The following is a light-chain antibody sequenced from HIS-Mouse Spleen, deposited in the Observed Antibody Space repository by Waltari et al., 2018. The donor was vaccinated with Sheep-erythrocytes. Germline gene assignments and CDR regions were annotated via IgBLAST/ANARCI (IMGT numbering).Light chain of an antibody. Sequence: DIVMTQSPDSLAVSLGERATINCKSSQSVFYSSNNKNYLAWYQQKPGQPPKLLIYWASTQESGVPDRFSGSGSGTDFTLTISSLQAEDVAVYYCQQYYSTLLTFGGGTKVEIK. CDR2: WAS. CDR3: QQYYSTLLT. J-gene: IGKJ4*01. CDR1: QSVFYSSNNKNY. V-gene: IGKV4-1*01.